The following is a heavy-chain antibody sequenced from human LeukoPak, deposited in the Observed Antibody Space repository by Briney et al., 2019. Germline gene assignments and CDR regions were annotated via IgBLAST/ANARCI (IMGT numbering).Heavy chain of an antibody. V-gene: IGHV3-21*01. CDR1: GFTFSSYS. CDR3: ARENGDYWGYYYYYMDV. D-gene: IGHD4-17*01. J-gene: IGHJ6*03. CDR2: ISTTSGNI. Sequence: PGGSLRLSCAASGFTFSSYSMNWVRQAPGKGLEWVAAISTTSGNIYYADSVKGRFTISRDNAKNSLYLQMNSLRAEDTAVYYCARENGDYWGYYYYYMDVWGKGTTVTISS.